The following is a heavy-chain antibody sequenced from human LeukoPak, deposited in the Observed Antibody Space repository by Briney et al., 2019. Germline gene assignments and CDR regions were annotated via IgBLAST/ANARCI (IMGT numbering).Heavy chain of an antibody. CDR2: IYTSGST. Sequence: PSETLSLTCTVSGGSISSYYWSWIRQPAWKGLESIWRIYTSGSTNYNPSLKSLVTMSVDTSTNQFSLKLSSVTAADTAVYYCARQLGYSYGSPFDYWGQGTLVTVSS. D-gene: IGHD5-18*01. J-gene: IGHJ4*02. V-gene: IGHV4-4*07. CDR1: GGSISSYY. CDR3: ARQLGYSYGSPFDY.